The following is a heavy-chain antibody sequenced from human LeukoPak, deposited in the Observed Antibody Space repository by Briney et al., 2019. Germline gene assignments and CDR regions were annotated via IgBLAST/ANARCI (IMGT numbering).Heavy chain of an antibody. CDR3: ARGVWPAAYYYYGMDV. J-gene: IGHJ6*02. CDR1: GVSICSYY. D-gene: IGHD2-15*01. Sequence: SETLSLTCTVSGVSICSYYWTWIRPPPGKGLEWIGYIYHSGSTNYDPSLKSRVTISVDTSKSQFSLKLGSVTAADTAVYYCARGVWPAAYYYYGMDVWGQGTTVTVSS. CDR2: IYHSGST. V-gene: IGHV4-59*01.